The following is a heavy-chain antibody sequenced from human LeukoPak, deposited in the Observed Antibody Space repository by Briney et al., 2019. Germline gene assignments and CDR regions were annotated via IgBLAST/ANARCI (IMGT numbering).Heavy chain of an antibody. V-gene: IGHV3-23*01. CDR3: AKESKPAAGTNYYYYGMDV. D-gene: IGHD6-13*01. CDR1: GFTFSSYA. CDR2: ISGSGGST. Sequence: GGSLRLSCAASGFTFSSYAMSWVRQAPGKGLEWVSAISGSGGSTYYADSVKGRFTISRDNFKNTLYLQMNSLRAEDTAVYYCAKESKPAAGTNYYYYGMDVWGQGTTVTVSS. J-gene: IGHJ6*02.